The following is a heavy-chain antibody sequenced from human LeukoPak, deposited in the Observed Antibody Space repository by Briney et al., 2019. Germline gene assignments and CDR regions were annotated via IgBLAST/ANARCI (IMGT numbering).Heavy chain of an antibody. CDR2: IIPIFGTA. CDR3: ARCGTPAGIYYFDY. D-gene: IGHD6-13*01. Sequence: ASVKVSCKASGGTFSSYAISWVRQAPGQGLEWMGGIIPIFGTANYAQNFQGRVTITTDESTCTAYMELSSLRSEDTAMYYCARCGTPAGIYYFDYWGQGTLVTASS. J-gene: IGHJ4*02. V-gene: IGHV1-69*05. CDR1: GGTFSSYA.